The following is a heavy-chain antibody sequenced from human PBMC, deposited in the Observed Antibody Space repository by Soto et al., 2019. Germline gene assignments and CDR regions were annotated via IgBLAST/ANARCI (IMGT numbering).Heavy chain of an antibody. D-gene: IGHD3-10*01. V-gene: IGHV3-23*01. CDR3: AKDRVVRGVITQETGY. CDR1: GFTFSSYA. J-gene: IGHJ4*02. CDR2: ISGSAGSA. Sequence: VGVLRLSCAASGFTFSSYAMSWVRQAPGKGLEWVSTISGSAGSAYYADSVKGRFTISRDNSENTLYLQMNSLRAEDTALYYCAKDRVVRGVITQETGYWGRGTLVTVSS.